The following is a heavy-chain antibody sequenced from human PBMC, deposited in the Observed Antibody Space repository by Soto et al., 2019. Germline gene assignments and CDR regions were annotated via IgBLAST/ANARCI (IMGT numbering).Heavy chain of an antibody. CDR2: IYHSGST. J-gene: IGHJ4*02. CDR1: GGSISSSNW. V-gene: IGHV4-4*02. D-gene: IGHD5-12*01. CDR3: AAGGGLPRYY. Sequence: TSETLSLTCAVSGGSISSSNWWSWVRQPPGKGLEWIGYIYHSGSTYYNPSLKSRVTISVDRSKNQFSLKLSSVTAADTAVYYCAAGGGLPRYYWGQGTLVTVSS.